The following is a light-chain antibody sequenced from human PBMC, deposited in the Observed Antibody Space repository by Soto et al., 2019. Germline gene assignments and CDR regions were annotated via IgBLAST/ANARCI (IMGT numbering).Light chain of an antibody. J-gene: IGKJ5*01. CDR3: QQRSDWSPIT. CDR2: DAS. V-gene: IGKV3-11*01. Sequence: EIVLTQSPATLSLSPGERATLSCRASQSVGTYLTWYQQKPGQAPRLLIYDASARATGIPARFSGSGSGTDFTLTIRSLEPEDFAVYYCQQRSDWSPITFGRGTRLEIK. CDR1: QSVGTY.